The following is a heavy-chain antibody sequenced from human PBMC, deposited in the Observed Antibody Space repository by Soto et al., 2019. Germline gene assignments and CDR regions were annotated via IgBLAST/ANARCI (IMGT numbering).Heavy chain of an antibody. CDR1: GYPFTSYG. D-gene: IGHD6-19*01. Sequence: ASVKVSCKASGYPFTSYGMSWVRQSPGQGLEWMGWISAYNGNTNYAQKLQGRVTMTTDTSTSTAYMELRSLRSDDTAVYYCARVAVAWDWFDPWGQGTMVTVSS. CDR2: ISAYNGNT. V-gene: IGHV1-18*01. CDR3: ARVAVAWDWFDP. J-gene: IGHJ5*02.